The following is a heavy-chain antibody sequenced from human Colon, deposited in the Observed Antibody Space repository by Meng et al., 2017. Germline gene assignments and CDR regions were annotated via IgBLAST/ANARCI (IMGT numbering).Heavy chain of an antibody. D-gene: IGHD3-3*01. Sequence: QVQRLEAGPGVVKPSGTLSLTCDVSGGSINSSDWWSWVRQPPGKGLEWIAEIFHSGSTNYKSSLKSRATISVDRSKNQFSLKLNSVTAADTAVYYCAAIFGLGPGYWGQGTLVTVSS. CDR3: AAIFGLGPGY. CDR2: IFHSGST. J-gene: IGHJ4*02. V-gene: IGHV4-4*02. CDR1: GGSINSSDW.